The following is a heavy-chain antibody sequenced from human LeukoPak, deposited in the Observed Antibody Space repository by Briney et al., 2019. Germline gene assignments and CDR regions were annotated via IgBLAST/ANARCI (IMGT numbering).Heavy chain of an antibody. CDR1: GYTFTGYY. D-gene: IGHD3-3*01. Sequence: GASVKVSCKASGYTFTGYYMHWVRQAPGQGLEWMGWINPNSGGTNYAQKFQGRVTMTRDTSISTAYMELSRLRSDDTAVYYCARCPTRITIFGVISPRSYYYYTDVWGKGTTVTVSS. J-gene: IGHJ6*03. V-gene: IGHV1-2*02. CDR3: ARCPTRITIFGVISPRSYYYYTDV. CDR2: INPNSGGT.